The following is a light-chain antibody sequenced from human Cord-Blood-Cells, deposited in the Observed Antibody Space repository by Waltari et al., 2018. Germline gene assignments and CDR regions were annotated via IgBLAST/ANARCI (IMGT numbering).Light chain of an antibody. Sequence: EFVLTQSPGTLSLSPGERATLPCRASQSVSISYLAWYQQKPGQAPRLRIYGASSRATGIPDRFSGSGSGTGFTLTISRLEPEDFAVYYCQQYGSSPLTFGGGTKVEIK. CDR3: QQYGSSPLT. CDR2: GAS. CDR1: QSVSISY. V-gene: IGKV3-20*01. J-gene: IGKJ4*01.